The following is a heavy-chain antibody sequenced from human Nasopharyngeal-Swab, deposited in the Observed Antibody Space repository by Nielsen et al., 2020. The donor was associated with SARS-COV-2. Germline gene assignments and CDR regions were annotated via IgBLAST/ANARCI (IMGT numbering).Heavy chain of an antibody. V-gene: IGHV3-7*01. CDR2: IKRDGSEK. D-gene: IGHD4-23*01. CDR1: GFTFSSYW. Sequence: GGSLRLSCAASGFTFSSYWMSWVRQAPGKGLEWVANIKRDGSEKYYVDSVKGRFTISRDNSKNTLYLQMNSLRAEDTAVYYCAKVYGGSEFDPWGQGTLVTVSS. J-gene: IGHJ5*02. CDR3: AKVYGGSEFDP.